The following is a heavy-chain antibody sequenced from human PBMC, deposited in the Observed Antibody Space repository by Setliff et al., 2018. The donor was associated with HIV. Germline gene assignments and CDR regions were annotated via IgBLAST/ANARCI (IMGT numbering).Heavy chain of an antibody. CDR3: ARGDFRAVYDSSGFPFDY. D-gene: IGHD3-22*01. V-gene: IGHV4-4*02. CDR2: IYHRGNT. J-gene: IGHJ4*02. CDR1: GGSISSSNW. Sequence: SLTCAVSGGSISSSNWWSWVRQPPGKGLEWIGEIYHRGNTNYNPSLKSRVTISVDTSKNQFSLKLMSVTAADTAVYYCARGDFRAVYDSSGFPFDYWGQGTLVTVSS.